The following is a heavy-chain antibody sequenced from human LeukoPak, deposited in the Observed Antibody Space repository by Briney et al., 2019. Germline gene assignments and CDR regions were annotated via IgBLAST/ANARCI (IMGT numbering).Heavy chain of an antibody. J-gene: IGHJ4*02. Sequence: GRSLRLSCAASGFTVSSNYMSWVRQAPGKGLEWVSIIYSGGSTFYADSVKGRFTISRDNAKNSLYLQMNSLRAEDTAVYYCARDADSSSWYEGFDYWGQGTLVTVSS. CDR2: IYSGGST. CDR1: GFTVSSNY. D-gene: IGHD6-13*01. V-gene: IGHV3-53*01. CDR3: ARDADSSSWYEGFDY.